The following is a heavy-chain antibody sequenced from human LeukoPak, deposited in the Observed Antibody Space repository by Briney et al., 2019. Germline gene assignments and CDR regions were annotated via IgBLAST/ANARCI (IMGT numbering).Heavy chain of an antibody. D-gene: IGHD3-16*01. J-gene: IGHJ3*02. CDR1: GFTLSSYW. Sequence: GGSLRLSCAASGFTLSSYWMHWVRQAPGKGLEYVSAISENGGRTYYANSVKGRFTNSRDNSKNTLYLQMDNLRAEDMAVYYCARDRVGGWAFDIWGQGTMVTVSS. CDR3: ARDRVGGWAFDI. V-gene: IGHV3-64*01. CDR2: ISENGGRT.